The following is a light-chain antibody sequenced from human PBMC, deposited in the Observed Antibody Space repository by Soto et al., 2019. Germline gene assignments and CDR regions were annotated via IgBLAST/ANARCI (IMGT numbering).Light chain of an antibody. Sequence: DIQVTQSPSSLSASVGDRVVMTCRAIESVSSPLNWYQQKAGKPPKRLIFATSSLQSGVPSRFSGSGSGTHFTLTISNLQPEGFATYYCQHIYSIPITFCQVTLL. CDR2: ATS. V-gene: IGKV1-39*01. CDR3: QHIYSIPIT. J-gene: IGKJ5*01. CDR1: ESVSSP.